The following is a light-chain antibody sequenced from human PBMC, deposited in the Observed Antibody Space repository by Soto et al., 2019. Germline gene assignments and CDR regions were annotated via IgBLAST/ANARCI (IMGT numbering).Light chain of an antibody. V-gene: IGLV2-14*01. J-gene: IGLJ2*01. CDR1: SSDVGGYNY. CDR3: SPHTGSRTNVV. Sequence: QSALTQPASVSGSPGQSITISCTGTSSDVGGYNYVSWYQQHPGKAPKLMIYDVSNRPSGVSNRFSGSKSANTASLTISGLQAEDGAEYYCSPHTGSRTNVVFVGGTKVTPL. CDR2: DVS.